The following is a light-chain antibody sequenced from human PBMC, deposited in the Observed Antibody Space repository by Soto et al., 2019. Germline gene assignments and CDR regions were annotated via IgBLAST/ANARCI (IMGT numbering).Light chain of an antibody. CDR3: CSYAGSYTSLYV. CDR1: SRDVGGYNY. V-gene: IGLV2-11*01. J-gene: IGLJ1*01. CDR2: DVS. Sequence: QSALTQPRSVSGSPGQSVTISCTGTSRDVGGYNYVSGYQQHPGKAPKLMIYDVSKRPSGVPDRFSGSKSGNTASLTISGLQAEDEADYYCCSYAGSYTSLYVFGTGTKVTVL.